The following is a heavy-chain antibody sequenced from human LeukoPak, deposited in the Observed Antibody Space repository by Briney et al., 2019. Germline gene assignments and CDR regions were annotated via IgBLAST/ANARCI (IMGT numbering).Heavy chain of an antibody. Sequence: GGSLRLSCVASGFIFGDHYMDWVRQAPGKGLEWVGRIRNKGNRYTTEYAASVKGRFTISRDNSKNTLYLQVNSLRAEDTAVYYCAKGGKWDVTPFDYWGQGTLVTVSS. J-gene: IGHJ4*02. CDR2: IRNKGNRYTT. CDR3: AKGGKWDVTPFDY. D-gene: IGHD1-26*01. V-gene: IGHV3-72*01. CDR1: GFIFGDHY.